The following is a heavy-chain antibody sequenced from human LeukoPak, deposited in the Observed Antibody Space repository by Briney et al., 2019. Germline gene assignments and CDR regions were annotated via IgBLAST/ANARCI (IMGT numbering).Heavy chain of an antibody. D-gene: IGHD4-17*01. CDR2: MFHSGDT. J-gene: IGHJ4*02. V-gene: IGHV4-38-2*01. Sequence: SETLSLTCAVSGYSISSGSYWGWIRQPPGKGLEWIGNMFHSGDTYHNPTLKSRVTISADTSKNQFSLKLTSVTAADTAVYYCAKVGAYGDYARHDYWGQGTLVTVSS. CDR3: AKVGAYGDYARHDY. CDR1: GYSISSGSY.